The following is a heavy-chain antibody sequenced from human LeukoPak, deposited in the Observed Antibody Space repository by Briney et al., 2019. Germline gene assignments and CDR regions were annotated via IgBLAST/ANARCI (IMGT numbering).Heavy chain of an antibody. CDR2: IRYDGSNK. V-gene: IGHV3-30*02. D-gene: IGHD3-22*01. J-gene: IGHJ4*02. CDR3: AKTSPSYDSSGYFHLSIDY. Sequence: GGSLRLSCAASGFTFSSYGMHWVRQAPGKGLECVAFIRYDGSNKYYADSVKGRFTISRDNSKNTLYLQVNSLRAEDTAVYYCAKTSPSYDSSGYFHLSIDYWGQGTLVTVSS. CDR1: GFTFSSYG.